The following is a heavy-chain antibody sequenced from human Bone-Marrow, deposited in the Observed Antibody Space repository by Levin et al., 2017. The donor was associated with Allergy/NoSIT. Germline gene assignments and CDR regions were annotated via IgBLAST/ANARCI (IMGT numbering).Heavy chain of an antibody. CDR2: THPGESDT. J-gene: IGHJ4*02. V-gene: IGHV5-51*01. D-gene: IGHD5-24*01. CDR3: ARLDGYNQPFDY. CDR1: GYTFTAHF. Sequence: KVSCTTSGYTFTAHFIQWVRQMPGRGLEWMGITHPGESDTRYSPSFQGQVTISADNSITTTYLQWSGLKASDTAMYYCARLDGYNQPFDYWGQGTLVTVSS.